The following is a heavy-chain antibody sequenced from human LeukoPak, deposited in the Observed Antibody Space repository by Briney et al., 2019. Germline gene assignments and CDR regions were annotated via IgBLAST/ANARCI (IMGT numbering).Heavy chain of an antibody. V-gene: IGHV3-48*03. CDR1: GFIFSSYE. CDR3: AELGITMIGGV. Sequence: GGSLRLSCAASGFIFSSYEINWVRQAPGKGLERVSYISSSGSTIYYADSVKGRFTTSRDNAKTSLYLQMSRLRAEDTAVYYCAELGITMIGGVWGKGTTVTISS. J-gene: IGHJ6*04. D-gene: IGHD3-10*02. CDR2: ISSSGSTI.